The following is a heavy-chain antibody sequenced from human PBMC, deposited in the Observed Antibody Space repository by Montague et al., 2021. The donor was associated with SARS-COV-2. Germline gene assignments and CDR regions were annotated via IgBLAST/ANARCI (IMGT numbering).Heavy chain of an antibody. CDR3: ARGGTYHYGMDV. CDR2: IYYTGNT. J-gene: IGHJ6*02. D-gene: IGHD3-16*01. Sequence: SETLSLTCAVSDGSTSSPNWWNWVRQPPGKGLEWFGEIYYTGNTNYNPSLKSRVTIFIDKSKNHFSLQLSSVTAADTAVYYCARGGTYHYGMDVWGQGTTVAVSS. V-gene: IGHV4-4*02. CDR1: DGSTSSPNW.